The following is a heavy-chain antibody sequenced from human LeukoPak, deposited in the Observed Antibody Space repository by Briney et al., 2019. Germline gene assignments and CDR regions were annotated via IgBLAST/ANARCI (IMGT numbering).Heavy chain of an antibody. CDR2: ISGSGGST. V-gene: IGHV3-23*01. D-gene: IGHD6-19*01. Sequence: GGSLRLSRAVSGFTFSSYAMLWVRQAPGKGLEWVSAISGSGGSTYYADSVKGRFTISRDNSKNTLYLQMNSLRADDTAVYYCAKDSKAVAGTRYFQHWGQGTLVTVSS. J-gene: IGHJ1*01. CDR3: AKDSKAVAGTRYFQH. CDR1: GFTFSSYA.